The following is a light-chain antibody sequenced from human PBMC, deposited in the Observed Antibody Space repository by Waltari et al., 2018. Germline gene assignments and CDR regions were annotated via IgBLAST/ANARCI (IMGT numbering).Light chain of an antibody. CDR1: QSVLYSANNRNY. V-gene: IGKV4-1*01. CDR2: WAS. J-gene: IGKJ3*01. CDR3: QQYYSPFT. Sequence: DIVMTQSPDSLAVSLGERAIINCKSSQSVLYSANNRNYLAWYQQKPGQPPKLLIFWASTPESGVPDRFSGSGSGTDFTLTISSLQAEDVAVYYCQQYYSPFTFGPGTKVDIK.